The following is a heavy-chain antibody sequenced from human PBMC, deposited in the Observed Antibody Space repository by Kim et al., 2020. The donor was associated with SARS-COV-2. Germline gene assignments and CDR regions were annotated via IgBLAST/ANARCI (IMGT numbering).Heavy chain of an antibody. CDR2: IYYSGST. CDR1: GGSISSSSYY. Sequence: SETLSLTCTVSGGSISSSSYYWGWIRQPPGKGLEWIGGIYYSGSTYYNPSLKSRVTISVDTSKNQFSLKLSSVTAADTAVYYCATPFSCGGDCYSPLGYFDYWGQGTLVTVSS. J-gene: IGHJ4*02. V-gene: IGHV4-39*01. D-gene: IGHD2-21*02. CDR3: ATPFSCGGDCYSPLGYFDY.